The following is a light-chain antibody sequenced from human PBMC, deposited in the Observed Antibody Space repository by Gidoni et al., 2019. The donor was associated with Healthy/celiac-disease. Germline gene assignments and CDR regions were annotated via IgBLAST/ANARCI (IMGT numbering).Light chain of an antibody. Sequence: DIQMTQSPSTLSASVGDRVTITCRASQSISSWLAWYQQKPGKAPQLLIYDASSLESGVPSRFSGSGSGTEFTLTISRLQPDDFATYYCQQYNSYSPTFXXXTKVEIK. CDR3: QQYNSYSPT. CDR2: DAS. V-gene: IGKV1-5*01. J-gene: IGKJ1*01. CDR1: QSISSW.